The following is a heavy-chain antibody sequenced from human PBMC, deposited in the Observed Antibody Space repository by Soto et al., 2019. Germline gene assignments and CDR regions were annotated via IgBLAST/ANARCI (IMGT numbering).Heavy chain of an antibody. J-gene: IGHJ6*02. CDR3: ARFYYDSSARYYYGMDV. D-gene: IGHD3-22*01. V-gene: IGHV4-39*01. CDR1: GGSISSSSYY. Sequence: LSLTCTVSGGSISSSSYYWGWIRQPPGKGLEWIGSIYYSGSTYYNPSLKSRVTISVDTSKNQFSLKLSSVTAADTAVYYCARFYYDSSARYYYGMDVWGQGTTGTVSS. CDR2: IYYSGST.